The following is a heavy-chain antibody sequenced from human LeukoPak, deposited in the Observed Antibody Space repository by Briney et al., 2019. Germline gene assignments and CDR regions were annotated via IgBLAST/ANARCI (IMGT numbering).Heavy chain of an antibody. V-gene: IGHV5-51*01. CDR2: IYPGDSDT. D-gene: IGHD4-17*01. CDR1: GYSFTSYW. Sequence: PGESLKISCKGSGYSFTSYWIGWVRQMPGKGLEWMGIIYPGDSDTRYSPSFQGQVTISADKSISTAYLQWSSLKASDTAMYYCARQPYYGDYERAFDIWGQGTMVTVSS. J-gene: IGHJ3*02. CDR3: ARQPYYGDYERAFDI.